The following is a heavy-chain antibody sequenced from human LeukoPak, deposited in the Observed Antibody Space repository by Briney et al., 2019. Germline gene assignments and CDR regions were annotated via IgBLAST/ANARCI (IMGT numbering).Heavy chain of an antibody. CDR3: AASSTVTTGRGGEDFDY. V-gene: IGHV1-58*02. CDR1: GFTFTSSA. CDR2: IVVGSGNT. D-gene: IGHD4-17*01. Sequence: GASVKVSCKASGFTFTSSAMQWVRQARGQRLEWIGWIVVGSGNTNYAQKFQERVTITRDMSTSTAYMELSSLRSEDTAVYYCAASSTVTTGRGGEDFDYWGQGTLVTVSS. J-gene: IGHJ4*02.